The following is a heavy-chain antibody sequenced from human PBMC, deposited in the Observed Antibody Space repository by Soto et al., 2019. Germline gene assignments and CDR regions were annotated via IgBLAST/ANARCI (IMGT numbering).Heavy chain of an antibody. V-gene: IGHV3-7*01. CDR2: IKQDGSEK. CDR3: ARNKENDFWSGYESRSFDY. CDR1: GFTFRNYW. J-gene: IGHJ4*02. D-gene: IGHD3-3*01. Sequence: EVQLVESGGGLVQPGGSLRLSCAASGFTFRNYWMSWVRQAPGKGLEWVANIKQDGSEKYYVDSVKGRFTISRENAENSLFLKMNSLRGGDTAVYYCARNKENDFWSGYESRSFDYWGQGTLVTVSS.